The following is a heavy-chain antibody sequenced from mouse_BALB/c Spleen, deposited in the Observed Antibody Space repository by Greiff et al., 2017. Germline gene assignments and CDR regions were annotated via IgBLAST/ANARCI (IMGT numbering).Heavy chain of an antibody. Sequence: EVKLVESGPGLVKPSQSLSLTCTVTGYSITSDYAWNWIRQFPGNKLEWMGYISYSGSTSYNPSLKSRISITRDTSKNQFFLQLNSVTTEDTATYYCARWYGNGYAMDYWGQGTSVTVSS. CDR1: GYSITSDYA. CDR2: ISYSGST. V-gene: IGHV3-2*02. CDR3: ARWYGNGYAMDY. J-gene: IGHJ4*01. D-gene: IGHD2-10*02.